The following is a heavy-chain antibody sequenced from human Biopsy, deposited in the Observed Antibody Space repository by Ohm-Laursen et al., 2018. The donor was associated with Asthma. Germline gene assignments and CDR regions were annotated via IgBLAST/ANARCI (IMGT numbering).Heavy chain of an antibody. CDR2: IYYSGSP. V-gene: IGHV4-30-4*01. D-gene: IGHD1-14*01. Sequence: SQTLSLTCTVSGGSISSGDLYWSWIRQPPGKGLEWIGYIYYSGSPYYNPSLKSRVTMSVDTSKNQFSLKLTSVTATDTAVYYCARFDPGTDALGSYSGGALDPWGQGTLVTVSS. CDR3: ARFDPGTDALGSYSGGALDP. J-gene: IGHJ5*02. CDR1: GGSISSGDLY.